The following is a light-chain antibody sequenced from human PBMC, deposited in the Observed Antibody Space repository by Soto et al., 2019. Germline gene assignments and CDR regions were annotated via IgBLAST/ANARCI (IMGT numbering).Light chain of an antibody. CDR2: WAS. CDR1: QSVLYSSNNKNY. J-gene: IGKJ1*01. CDR3: QQYCGTFPWT. V-gene: IGKV4-1*01. Sequence: DIVMTQSPDSLAVSLGERATINCKSSQSVLYSSNNKNYLAWYQQKPGQPPKLLISWASTRESGVPDRFTGSGSGTDFTLTISSLQAEDVAVYYCQQYCGTFPWTFGQGTKVEIK.